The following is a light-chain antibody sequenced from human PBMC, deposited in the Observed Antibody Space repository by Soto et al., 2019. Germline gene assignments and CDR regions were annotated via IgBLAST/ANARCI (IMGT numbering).Light chain of an antibody. CDR3: SSSAGSNNVV. J-gene: IGLJ2*01. CDR2: EVS. V-gene: IGLV2-8*01. Sequence: QSALTQPPSASGSPGQSVTISCTGTSSDVGGYNYVSWYQQHPGKAPKLMIYEVSKGPSGVPDRFSGSKSGNTASLTVSGLQAEDEADYYCSSSAGSNNVVFGGGTKVTVL. CDR1: SSDVGGYNY.